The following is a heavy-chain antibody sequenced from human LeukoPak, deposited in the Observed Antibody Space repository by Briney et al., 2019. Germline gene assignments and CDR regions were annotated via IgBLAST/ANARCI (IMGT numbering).Heavy chain of an antibody. CDR1: GYTFTGYY. J-gene: IGHJ4*02. CDR2: INPNSGGT. Sequence: ASVKVSCKASGYTFTGYYMHWVRQAPGQGLEWMGWINPNSGGTNYAQKFQGRVTMTRDTSISTAYMGLSRLRSDDTAVYYCARPILDYDSSEGFDYWGQGTLVTVSS. V-gene: IGHV1-2*02. D-gene: IGHD3-22*01. CDR3: ARPILDYDSSEGFDY.